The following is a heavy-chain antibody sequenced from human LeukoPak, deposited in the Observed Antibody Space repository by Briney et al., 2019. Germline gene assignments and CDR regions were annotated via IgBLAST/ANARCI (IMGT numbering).Heavy chain of an antibody. V-gene: IGHV4-59*01. Sequence: SETLSLTCTVSGGSISSYYWSWIRQPPGKGLEWIGYIYYSGSTNYNPSLRSRVTISVDTSKNQFSLKLSSVTAADTAVYYCARAYSSGSDYWGQGTLVTVSS. CDR1: GGSISSYY. D-gene: IGHD6-19*01. CDR2: IYYSGST. CDR3: ARAYSSGSDY. J-gene: IGHJ4*02.